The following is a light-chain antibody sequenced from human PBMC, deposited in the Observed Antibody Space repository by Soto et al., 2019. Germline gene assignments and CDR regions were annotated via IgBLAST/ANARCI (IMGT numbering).Light chain of an antibody. V-gene: IGKV1-9*01. J-gene: IGKJ2*01. Sequence: DIQLTQSPSFLSASVEDRVTISCRASYDISSSLAWYQQEPGKPPKLLIYDSSTLQPGVPSRFTGSGSGRKFTLTIRGLQFRDFATYFCQQLSHYPYTFGQGTKLEV. CDR2: DSS. CDR3: QQLSHYPYT. CDR1: YDISSS.